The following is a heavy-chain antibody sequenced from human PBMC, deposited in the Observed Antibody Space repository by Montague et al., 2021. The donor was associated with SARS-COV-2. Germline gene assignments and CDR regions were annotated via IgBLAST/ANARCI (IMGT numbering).Heavy chain of an antibody. J-gene: IGHJ4*02. CDR1: GFTFDDYG. CDR3: AKSLQVGTTTPFDY. CDR2: ISSSGFAT. D-gene: IGHD1-26*01. V-gene: IGHV3-23*01. Sequence: SLRLSCAASGFTFDDYGMSWVRQAPGKGLEWVSSISSSGFATYYADSVKGRFTFSRDNSKNTVTLQMNSLRAEDTAIYYCAKSLQVGTTTPFDYGGQGILVTVSS.